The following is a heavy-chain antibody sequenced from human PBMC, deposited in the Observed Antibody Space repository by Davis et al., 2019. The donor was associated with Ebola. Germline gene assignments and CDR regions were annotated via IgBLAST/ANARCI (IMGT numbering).Heavy chain of an antibody. D-gene: IGHD2-2*01. CDR1: GFTFSSYS. Sequence: GESLKISCAASGFTFSSYSMNWVRQAPGKGLEWVSSISSSSSYIYYADSVKGRFTISRDNAKNSLYLQMNSLRAEDTAVYYCASALIVVVPAAPDYWGQGTLVTVSS. J-gene: IGHJ4*02. CDR2: ISSSSSYI. V-gene: IGHV3-21*01. CDR3: ASALIVVVPAAPDY.